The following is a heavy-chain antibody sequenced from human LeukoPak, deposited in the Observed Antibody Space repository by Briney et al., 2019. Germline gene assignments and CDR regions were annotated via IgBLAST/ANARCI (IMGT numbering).Heavy chain of an antibody. CDR1: GYTFTSYY. J-gene: IGHJ5*02. V-gene: IGHV1-46*01. CDR3: ATQTTPGIAAAGIVFDP. D-gene: IGHD6-13*01. CDR2: INPSGGST. Sequence: GASVKVSCKASGYTFTSYYMHWVRQAPGQGLEWMGIINPSGGSTSYAQKFQGRVTMTRDMSTSTVYMELSSLRSEDTAVYYCATQTTPGIAAAGIVFDPWGQGTLVTVSS.